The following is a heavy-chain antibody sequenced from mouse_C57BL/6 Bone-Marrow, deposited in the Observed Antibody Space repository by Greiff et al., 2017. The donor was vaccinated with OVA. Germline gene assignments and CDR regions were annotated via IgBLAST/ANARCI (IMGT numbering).Heavy chain of an antibody. D-gene: IGHD2-10*01. V-gene: IGHV1-81*01. Sequence: VQVVESGAELARPGASVKLSCKASGYTFTSYGISWVKQRTGQGLEWIGEIYPRSGNTYYNEKFKGKATLTADKSSSTAYMELRSLTSEDSAVYFCARESYYGFAYWGQGTLVTVSA. CDR3: ARESYYGFAY. CDR2: IYPRSGNT. CDR1: GYTFTSYG. J-gene: IGHJ3*01.